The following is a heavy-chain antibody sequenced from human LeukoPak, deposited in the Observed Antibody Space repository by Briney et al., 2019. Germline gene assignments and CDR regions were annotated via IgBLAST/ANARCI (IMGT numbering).Heavy chain of an antibody. CDR3: AKGRALWTYDFDS. Sequence: GGSLRLSCAASGFTFSSYWMSWVRRAPGKGLEWVSTIGDSGDKSYYPDSVKGRFTISRDLSKDTLFLEMHNLRAEDTAVYYCAKGRALWTYDFDSWGQGTLVTVSS. D-gene: IGHD3/OR15-3a*01. CDR1: GFTFSSYW. J-gene: IGHJ4*02. CDR2: IGDSGDKS. V-gene: IGHV3-23*01.